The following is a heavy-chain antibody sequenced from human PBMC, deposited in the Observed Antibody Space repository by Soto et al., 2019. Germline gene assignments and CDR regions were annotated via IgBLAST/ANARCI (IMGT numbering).Heavy chain of an antibody. CDR2: IHYSGSA. CDR1: DGSIISGAYY. D-gene: IGHD3-10*01. J-gene: IGHJ4*02. CDR3: ARGFSNYGGYYFDY. V-gene: IGHV4-31*02. Sequence: PSETLSLTCIVSDGSIISGAYYWSWIRQHPGTGLEWIGYIHYSGSAYYNPSLKSRAAVSVDTSRNHFSLKLSSVTAADTAIYYCARGFSNYGGYYFDYWGQGTLVTVSS.